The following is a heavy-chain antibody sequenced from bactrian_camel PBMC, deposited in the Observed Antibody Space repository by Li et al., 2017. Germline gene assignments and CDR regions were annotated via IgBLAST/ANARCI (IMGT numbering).Heavy chain of an antibody. D-gene: IGHD6*01. V-gene: IGHV3S53*01. CDR3: AADIASACGDIWYRRPIAFDY. J-gene: IGHJ6*01. CDR1: TCSTCY. Sequence: VQLVESGGGSVQAGGSLRLSCTYSTCSTCYMGWFRQAPGKEREGVAGIDRAGSTTYADSVKGRFTISRDYAKHTVFLQMNNIAPEDTAMYYCAADIASACGDIWYRRPIAFDYWGQGTQVTVS. CDR2: IDRAGST.